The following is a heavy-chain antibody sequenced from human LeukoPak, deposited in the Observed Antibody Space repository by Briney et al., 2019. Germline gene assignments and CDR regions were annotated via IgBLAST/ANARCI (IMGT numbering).Heavy chain of an antibody. D-gene: IGHD2-2*01. Sequence: GGSLRLSCAASGFPFSSHGMSWVRQAPGRGLEWVSGIIGGGGITYYANSVKGRFTISGDNSKNTLSLQMNSLRAEDTAVYYCAHGAMYQLDSWGQGTLVIVSS. CDR1: GFPFSSHG. J-gene: IGHJ4*02. CDR2: IIGGGGIT. CDR3: AHGAMYQLDS. V-gene: IGHV3-23*01.